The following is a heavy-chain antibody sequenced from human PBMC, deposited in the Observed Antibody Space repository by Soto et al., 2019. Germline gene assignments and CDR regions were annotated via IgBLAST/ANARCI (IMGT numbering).Heavy chain of an antibody. CDR1: GFTFSSYA. CDR2: ISGSGGST. D-gene: IGHD3-3*01. Sequence: QPGGSLRLSCAASGFTFSSYAMSWVRQAPGKGLEWVSAISGSGGSTYYADSVKGRFTISRDNSKNTLYLQMNSLRAEDTAVYYCAKNPDLTIRAYNWFDPWGQGTLVTVSS. V-gene: IGHV3-23*01. J-gene: IGHJ5*02. CDR3: AKNPDLTIRAYNWFDP.